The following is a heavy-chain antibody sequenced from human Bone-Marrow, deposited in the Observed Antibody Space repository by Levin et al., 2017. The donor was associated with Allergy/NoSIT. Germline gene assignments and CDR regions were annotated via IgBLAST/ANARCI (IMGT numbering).Heavy chain of an antibody. J-gene: IGHJ3*02. D-gene: IGHD3-22*01. CDR3: ARTNYYFDNSGYYISRLGSFDI. CDR1: GGTFSGYA. V-gene: IGHV1-69*13. Sequence: SVKVSCKASGGTFSGYAISWVRQAPGQGLEWVGGIIPIFPTSYYAQSFQGKVTLTADESTTTAYMELSTLRSEDTAIYYCARTNYYFDNSGYYISRLGSFDIWGQGTMVTVSS. CDR2: IIPIFPTS.